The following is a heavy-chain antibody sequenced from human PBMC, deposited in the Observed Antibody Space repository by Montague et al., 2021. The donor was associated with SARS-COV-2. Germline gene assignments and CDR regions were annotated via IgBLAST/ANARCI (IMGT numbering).Heavy chain of an antibody. CDR1: GGTISTDNLYWY. V-gene: IGHV4-39*01. CDR3: ARLRYYGGNSGFQGLVDY. J-gene: IGHJ4*02. Sequence: SETLSLTCLVSGGTISTDNLYWYWAWIRQPPGKGLEWIGSIFHNGDSYYNPSLNTRVTISIDTSRNHFSLSLTSVTAPDTAVYYCARLRYYGGNSGFQGLVDYWGQGALVTVSS. D-gene: IGHD4-23*01. CDR2: IFHNGDS.